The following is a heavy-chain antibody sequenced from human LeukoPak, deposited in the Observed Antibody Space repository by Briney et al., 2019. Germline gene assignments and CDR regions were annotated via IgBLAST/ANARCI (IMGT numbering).Heavy chain of an antibody. CDR1: GFTFSSYW. V-gene: IGHV3-7*01. CDR2: IKQDGSEK. Sequence: GGSLRLSCAASGFTFSSYWMSWVRQAPGKGLEWVANIKQDGSEKYYVDSVKGRFTISRDNAKNSLYLQMNSLRAEDTAVYYCARDLGDHPPNWFDPWGQGTLVTVSS. D-gene: IGHD5-24*01. J-gene: IGHJ5*02. CDR3: ARDLGDHPPNWFDP.